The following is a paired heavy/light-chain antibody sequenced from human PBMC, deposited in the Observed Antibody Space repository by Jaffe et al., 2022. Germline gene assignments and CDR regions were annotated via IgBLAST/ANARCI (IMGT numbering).Light chain of an antibody. V-gene: IGKV1-5*03. CDR1: QNIISW. CDR2: KAS. Sequence: DIQMTQSPSTLSASVGDRVTITCRASQNIISWLAWYQQKPGKAPKLLIYKASTLESGVPSRFSGSGSGTEFTLTISSLQPDDFATYYCQQYNSHSPYTFGQGTKLEIK. CDR3: QQYNSHSPYT. J-gene: IGKJ2*01.
Heavy chain of an antibody. V-gene: IGHV4-59*01. Sequence: QVHLQESGPGLVKPSETLSLTCTVSGGSIRGYYWSWIRQPPGKGLEWIGYIYYSGSTTYNPSLKSRVTISVDTSKNQFSLKLNSVTTADTAVYYCARLGQNSDILTGYNDYWGQGTLVTVSS. CDR1: GGSIRGYY. D-gene: IGHD3-9*01. J-gene: IGHJ4*02. CDR2: IYYSGST. CDR3: ARLGQNSDILTGYNDY.